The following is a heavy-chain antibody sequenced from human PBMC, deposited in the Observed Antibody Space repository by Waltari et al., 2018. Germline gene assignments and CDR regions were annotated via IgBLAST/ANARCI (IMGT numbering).Heavy chain of an antibody. CDR3: ANGVAATAYFDY. J-gene: IGHJ4*02. Sequence: EVQLVESGGGLVKPGGSLRLSCAASGFTFSSYAMSWLRQAPGKGLEWVSAISGSGGSTYYADSVKGRFTISRDNSKNTLYLQMNSLRAEDTAVYYCANGVAATAYFDYWGQGTLVTVSS. CDR2: ISGSGGST. CDR1: GFTFSSYA. D-gene: IGHD2-15*01. V-gene: IGHV3-23*04.